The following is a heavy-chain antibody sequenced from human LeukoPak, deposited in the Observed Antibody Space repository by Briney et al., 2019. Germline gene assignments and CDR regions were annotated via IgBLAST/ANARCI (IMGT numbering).Heavy chain of an antibody. D-gene: IGHD2-21*02. J-gene: IGHJ4*02. V-gene: IGHV3-30*18. Sequence: GGSLRLSCATSGFTFSSYGMHWVRQAPGKGLEWVAVISYDGSNIYYGDSVKGRFTISRDNSKNTLYLQMKSLRAEDTAVYYCAKDLERHIVVVTASVVDYWGQGTLVTVSS. CDR3: AKDLERHIVVVTASVVDY. CDR1: GFTFSSYG. CDR2: ISYDGSNI.